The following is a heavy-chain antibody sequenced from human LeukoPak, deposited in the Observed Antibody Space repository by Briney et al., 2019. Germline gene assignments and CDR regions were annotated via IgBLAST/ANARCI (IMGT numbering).Heavy chain of an antibody. D-gene: IGHD5-24*01. Sequence: GKSLRLSCAASGFTFSSYGFHWVRQAPGKGLEWVAVIWSDGSYKYYADSVKGRFTISRDDSKNTLYLQMNSLRAEATAVYYCARDFSLQLFDYWGQGTLVTVFS. CDR3: ARDFSLQLFDY. CDR1: GFTFSSYG. V-gene: IGHV3-33*01. J-gene: IGHJ4*02. CDR2: IWSDGSYK.